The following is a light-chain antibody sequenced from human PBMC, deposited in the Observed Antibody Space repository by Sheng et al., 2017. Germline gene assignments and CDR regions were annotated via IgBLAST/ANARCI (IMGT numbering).Light chain of an antibody. CDR2: GAS. J-gene: IGKJ1*01. CDR3: QQYNSYIG. CDR1: QSVGSD. V-gene: IGKV3-15*01. Sequence: EIVMTQSPATLSVSPGERATLSCRASQSVGSDLAWYQQKPGQTPRLLIYGASTRATGAPRQVQWQWVVGREFTLTISSLQSEDFATYYCQQYNSYIGFGQGTKVEIK.